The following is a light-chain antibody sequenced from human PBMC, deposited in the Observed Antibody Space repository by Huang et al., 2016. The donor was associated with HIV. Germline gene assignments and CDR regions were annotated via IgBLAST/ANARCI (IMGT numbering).Light chain of an antibody. CDR3: QQYETSPYT. CDR1: QSLSSRF. CDR2: GTS. V-gene: IGKV3-20*01. J-gene: IGKJ2*01. Sequence: EIVLTQSTGTLSLSPGERATLSCRASQSLSSRFLAWYQQKTGQAPRLLTSGTSSRATDIPDRFSGSGSGTDFTLTVSRLEPEDFAMYYCQQYETSPYTFGQGTKLDIK.